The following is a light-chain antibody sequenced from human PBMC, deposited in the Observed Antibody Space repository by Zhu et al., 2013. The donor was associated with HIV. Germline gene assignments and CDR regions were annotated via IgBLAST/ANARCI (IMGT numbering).Light chain of an antibody. CDR2: AAS. V-gene: IGKV1-27*01. CDR1: QGVSSA. Sequence: IQLTQSPSSLSASVGDRVTITCRASQGVSSALAWYQQKPGKVPKLLIYAASTLQSGVPSRFSGSGSGTDFTLTIRSLQPEDVATYYCQRYNRAPLTFGGGTKVEIK. CDR3: QRYNRAPLT. J-gene: IGKJ4*01.